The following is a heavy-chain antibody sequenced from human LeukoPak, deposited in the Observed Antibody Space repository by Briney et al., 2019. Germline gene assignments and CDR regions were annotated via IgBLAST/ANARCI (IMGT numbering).Heavy chain of an antibody. J-gene: IGHJ3*01. CDR1: GNTFTAYY. Sequence: ASVKVSCKASGNTFTAYYIHWVRQAPGQGLEWMGWINPTSGGTNYAQQFQGWVTMTRDTSITTAYLDLSSLRFDATAVYYCTREAIGGGKAFDLWGQGTMVTVSS. V-gene: IGHV1-2*04. CDR3: TREAIGGGKAFDL. CDR2: INPTSGGT. D-gene: IGHD3-16*01.